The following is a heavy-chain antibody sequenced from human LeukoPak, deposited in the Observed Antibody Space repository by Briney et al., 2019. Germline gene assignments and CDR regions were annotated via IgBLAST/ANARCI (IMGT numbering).Heavy chain of an antibody. CDR2: ISAYNGNT. Sequence: ASVKVSCKASGYTFTSYGISWVRQAPGQGLEWMRWISAYNGNTNYAQKLQGRVTMTTDTSTSTAYMELRSLKSDDTAVYYCARSSELRYFDWRVDWGQGTLVTVSS. J-gene: IGHJ4*02. CDR3: ARSSELRYFDWRVD. CDR1: GYTFTSYG. D-gene: IGHD3-9*01. V-gene: IGHV1-18*01.